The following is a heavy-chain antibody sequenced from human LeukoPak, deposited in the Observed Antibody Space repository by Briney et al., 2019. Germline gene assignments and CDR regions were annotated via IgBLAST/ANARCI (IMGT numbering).Heavy chain of an antibody. V-gene: IGHV3-53*01. CDR2: IHGGGST. CDR1: GFAVSSHY. Sequence: PGGSLRLSCAASGFAVSSHYMSWVRQAPGKGLEWVSNIHGGGSTFYADSVKGRFTISRDNSKNTVYLQMNSLRAEDTAVYYCTREAYYYDSSGYDPAPVWGQGTLVTVSS. J-gene: IGHJ4*02. D-gene: IGHD3-22*01. CDR3: TREAYYYDSSGYDPAPV.